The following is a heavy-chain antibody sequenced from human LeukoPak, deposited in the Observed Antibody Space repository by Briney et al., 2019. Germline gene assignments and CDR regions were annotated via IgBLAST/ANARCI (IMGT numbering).Heavy chain of an antibody. CDR3: AKDGYNPDYYYYMDV. CDR2: IIPIFGTA. CDR1: GGTFSSYA. D-gene: IGHD5-24*01. J-gene: IGHJ6*03. Sequence: ASVKVSCKASGGTFSSYAISWVRQAPGQGLEWMGGIIPIFGTANYAQKFQGRVTITADESTSTAYMELSSLRSEDTAVYYCAKDGYNPDYYYYMDVWGKGTTVTVSS. V-gene: IGHV1-69*01.